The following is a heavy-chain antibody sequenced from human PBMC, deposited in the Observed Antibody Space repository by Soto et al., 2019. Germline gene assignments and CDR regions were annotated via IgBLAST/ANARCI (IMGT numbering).Heavy chain of an antibody. J-gene: IGHJ4*02. Sequence: GGSLRLSCAASGFTFSSYGMHWVRQAPGKGLEWVAVIWYDGSNKYYADSVKGRFTISRDNSKNTLYLQMNSLRAEDTAVYYCARDVSGHGDEPYFDYWGQGTLVTVSS. CDR2: IWYDGSNK. V-gene: IGHV3-33*01. CDR1: GFTFSSYG. CDR3: ARDVSGHGDEPYFDY. D-gene: IGHD4-17*01.